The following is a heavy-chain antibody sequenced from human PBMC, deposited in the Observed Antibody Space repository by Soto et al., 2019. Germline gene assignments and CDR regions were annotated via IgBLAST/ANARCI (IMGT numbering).Heavy chain of an antibody. V-gene: IGHV4-61*01. Sequence: SETLSLTCTVSGGSFKSGSYSWSWIRQPPGKGLEWIGYVYYTGRTSYNPSLKSRVSISMDTSKNQFSLNLDSVTAADTAVYFCARDFAYFDSWGQGTLVTVSS. CDR3: ARDFAYFDS. D-gene: IGHD3-3*01. J-gene: IGHJ4*02. CDR1: GGSFKSGSYS. CDR2: VYYTGRT.